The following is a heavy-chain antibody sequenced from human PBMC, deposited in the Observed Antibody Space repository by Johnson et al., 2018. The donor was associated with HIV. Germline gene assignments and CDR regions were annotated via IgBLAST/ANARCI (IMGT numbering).Heavy chain of an antibody. D-gene: IGHD2-2*03. CDR3: ASGYCSSTSCYGRKLLDDAFDI. CDR2: ISGSGGTI. V-gene: IGHV3-11*04. J-gene: IGHJ3*02. CDR1: GFSFSDYY. Sequence: VQLVESGGGLVKPGGSLRLSCTASGFSFSDYYMSWIRQAPGKGLEWVSYISGSGGTIYNADSVKGRFTISRDNAKNSLYLQMNSLSAEDTAVYYCASGYCSSTSCYGRKLLDDAFDIWGQVTMVTVSS.